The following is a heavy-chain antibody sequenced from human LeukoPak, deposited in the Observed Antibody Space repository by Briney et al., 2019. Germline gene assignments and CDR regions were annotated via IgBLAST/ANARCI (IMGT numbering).Heavy chain of an antibody. D-gene: IGHD3-3*01. CDR3: ARGGFWSGYYTLDY. V-gene: IGHV1-18*01. CDR1: GYTFTRCG. CDR2: ISAYNGNT. J-gene: IGHJ4*02. Sequence: PSLTLSCKASGYTFTRCGISWVRQAPGQGLEWMGWISAYNGNTNYAQKLQGRVAMTTDTSTSTAYMELRSLRSDDTAVYYCARGGFWSGYYTLDYWGQGTLVTVSS.